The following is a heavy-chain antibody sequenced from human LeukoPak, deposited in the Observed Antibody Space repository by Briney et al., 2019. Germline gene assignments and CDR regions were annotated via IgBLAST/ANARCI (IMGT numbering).Heavy chain of an antibody. Sequence: ASVKVSCKASGYTFTGYYMHWVRQAPGQGLEWMGWINPNSGGTNYALKFQGRVTMTRDTSISTAYMELSRLRSDDTAVYYCAREPIQQRLTGAGPEGYYYYYGMDVWGQGTTVTVSS. CDR1: GYTFTGYY. CDR2: INPNSGGT. V-gene: IGHV1-2*02. J-gene: IGHJ6*02. D-gene: IGHD5-18*01. CDR3: AREPIQQRLTGAGPEGYYYYYGMDV.